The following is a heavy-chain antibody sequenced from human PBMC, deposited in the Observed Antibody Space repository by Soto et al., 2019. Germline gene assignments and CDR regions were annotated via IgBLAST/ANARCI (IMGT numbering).Heavy chain of an antibody. CDR3: ARDPIRFLEWLLPRYYYYYGMDV. V-gene: IGHV1-18*01. D-gene: IGHD3-3*01. CDR1: GYTFTSYC. CDR2: ISAYNGNT. Sequence: ASVKVSCKASGYTFTSYCISWVLQAPGQGLEWMGWISAYNGNTNYAQKLQGRVTMTTDTSTSTAYMELRSLRSDDTAVYYCARDPIRFLEWLLPRYYYYYGMDVWGQGTTVTVSS. J-gene: IGHJ6*02.